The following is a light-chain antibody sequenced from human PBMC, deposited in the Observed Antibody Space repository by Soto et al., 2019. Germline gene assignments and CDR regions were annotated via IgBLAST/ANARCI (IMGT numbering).Light chain of an antibody. Sequence: EVGMTKSPATVSVSPGERTSLSCRASQSIGTNLGWYQQKPGQAPRLLISKTSTRATGVPARFSGSGSGTEFTLTISSLQSEDIAVYYCQQYAGWPLTFGGGTKVDIK. CDR2: KTS. CDR3: QQYAGWPLT. CDR1: QSIGTN. J-gene: IGKJ4*01. V-gene: IGKV3-15*01.